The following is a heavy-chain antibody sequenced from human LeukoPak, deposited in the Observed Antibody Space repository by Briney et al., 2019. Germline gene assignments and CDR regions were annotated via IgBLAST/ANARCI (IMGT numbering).Heavy chain of an antibody. J-gene: IGHJ4*02. V-gene: IGHV3-30*02. CDR1: GFTFSSYG. CDR2: IRYDGSNK. CDR3: AKGGYSSSWYSDY. Sequence: GGSLRLSCAASGFTFSSYGMHWVRQAPGKGLEWVAFIRYDGSNKYYADSVKGRFTISRDNSKNTLYLQMNSLRAEDTAVYYCAKGGYSSSWYSDYWGQGTLVTVSS. D-gene: IGHD6-13*01.